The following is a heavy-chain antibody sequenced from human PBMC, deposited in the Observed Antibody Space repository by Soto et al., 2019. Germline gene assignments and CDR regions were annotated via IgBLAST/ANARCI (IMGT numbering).Heavy chain of an antibody. Sequence: AGGSLRLSXAASGFTFSSYALHWVRPAPGKGLEWVAVISSDGSFEYYADSVRGRFTISKDNSRNTLYLQMSTLRADDTAVYYWARGSSSSWYYGMDVWGQGTTVTVSS. D-gene: IGHD6-13*01. V-gene: IGHV3-30-3*01. J-gene: IGHJ6*02. CDR3: ARGSSSSWYYGMDV. CDR2: ISSDGSFE. CDR1: GFTFSSYA.